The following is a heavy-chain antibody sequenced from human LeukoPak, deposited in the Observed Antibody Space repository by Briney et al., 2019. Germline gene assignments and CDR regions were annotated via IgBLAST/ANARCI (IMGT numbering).Heavy chain of an antibody. J-gene: IGHJ5*02. V-gene: IGHV3-11*01. CDR2: ISSSGSTI. Sequence: PGGSLRLSCAASGFTFSDYYMSWIRQAPGKGLEWVSYISSSGSTIYYADSVKGRFTISRDNAKNSLYLQMNSLRAEDTAVYYCARGAHKGDIVVVISATPTNWFDPWGQGTLVTVSS. D-gene: IGHD2-15*01. CDR1: GFTFSDYY. CDR3: ARGAHKGDIVVVISATPTNWFDP.